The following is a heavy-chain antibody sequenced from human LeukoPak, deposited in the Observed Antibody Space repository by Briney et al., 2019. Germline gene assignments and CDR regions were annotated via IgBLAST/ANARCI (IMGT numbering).Heavy chain of an antibody. CDR3: AKEYFWSGPLRPNYYYYYMDV. CDR2: IWYDGSNK. Sequence: GGSLRLSCAASGFTFSSYGMHWVRQPPGKGLEWVGVIWYDGSNKYYADSVKGRFTIYRDNSKNTLYLQMNSVRAEDTAVYYCAKEYFWSGPLRPNYYYYYMDVWGKGTTVTVSS. D-gene: IGHD3-3*01. J-gene: IGHJ6*03. V-gene: IGHV3-33*06. CDR1: GFTFSSYG.